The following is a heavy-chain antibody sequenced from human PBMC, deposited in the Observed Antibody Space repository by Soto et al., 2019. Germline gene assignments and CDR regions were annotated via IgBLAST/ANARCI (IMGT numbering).Heavy chain of an antibody. V-gene: IGHV4-31*03. D-gene: IGHD3-3*01. CDR1: GCSISSGGYY. CDR3: ARSGIYDFWSGYWQFDP. J-gene: IGHJ5*02. CDR2: IYYSGST. Sequence: QVQLQESGPGLVKPSQTLSLTCTVSGCSISSGGYYWSWIRQHPGNGLEWIGYIYYSGSTYYNPSLKSRVTISVDTSKNQFSLERSSVTAADTAVYYCARSGIYDFWSGYWQFDPWGQGTLVTVSS.